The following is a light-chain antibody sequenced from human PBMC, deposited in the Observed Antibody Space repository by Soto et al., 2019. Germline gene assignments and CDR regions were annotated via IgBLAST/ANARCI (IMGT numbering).Light chain of an antibody. V-gene: IGLV2-14*01. CDR2: EVS. Sequence: QSALTQPASVSGSPGQSITISCTGTSSDVGGYNYVSWYQQHPGKAPKLMIYEVSNRPSGVSNRFSGSKSGNTASLTISGLQAEDEADYYCSSYTSSSTLPSYVFGTGTQLTVL. CDR1: SSDVGGYNY. J-gene: IGLJ1*01. CDR3: SSYTSSSTLPSYV.